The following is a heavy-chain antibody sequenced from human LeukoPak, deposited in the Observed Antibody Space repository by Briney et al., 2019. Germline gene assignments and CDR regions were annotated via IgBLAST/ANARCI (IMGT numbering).Heavy chain of an antibody. CDR2: ITKSGDQT. CDR3: VKSAGKDGYRDVFDI. J-gene: IGHJ3*02. Sequence: GGSLRLSCVPSGITFSNSALSWVRQAPGKGLEWVSTITKSGDQTYYADSVRGLFTISRDNSKNTLYLQMNSLRAEDTAVYHCVKSAGKDGYRDVFDIWGQGTVGTGSS. V-gene: IGHV3-23*01. D-gene: IGHD5-24*01. CDR1: GITFSNSA.